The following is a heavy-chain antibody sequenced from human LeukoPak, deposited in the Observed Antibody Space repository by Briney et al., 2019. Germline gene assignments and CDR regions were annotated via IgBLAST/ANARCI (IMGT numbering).Heavy chain of an antibody. Sequence: GESLKISCKGSGYSFTSYWIGWGRQMPGEGLEWMGIIYPGDSDTRYSPSFQGQVTISADKSISTAYLQWSSLKASDTGMYYCARRNSGYDLSEYYFDYWGQGTLVTVSS. J-gene: IGHJ4*02. CDR3: ARRNSGYDLSEYYFDY. CDR2: IYPGDSDT. CDR1: GYSFTSYW. D-gene: IGHD5-12*01. V-gene: IGHV5-51*01.